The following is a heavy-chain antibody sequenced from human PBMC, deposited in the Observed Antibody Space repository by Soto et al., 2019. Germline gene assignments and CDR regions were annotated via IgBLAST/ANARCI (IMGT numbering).Heavy chain of an antibody. CDR3: AGVSSTSCYSGGCVNYYGMDV. D-gene: IGHD2-2*02. J-gene: IGHJ6*02. V-gene: IGHV4-38-2*01. CDR1: GYSISSGYY. Sequence: SETLSLTCAVSGYSISSGYYWGWIRQPPGKGLEWIGSIYHSGSTYYNPSLKSRVTISVDTSKNQFSLKLSSVTAADTAVYYCAGVSSTSCYSGGCVNYYGMDVWGQGTTVTVSS. CDR2: IYHSGST.